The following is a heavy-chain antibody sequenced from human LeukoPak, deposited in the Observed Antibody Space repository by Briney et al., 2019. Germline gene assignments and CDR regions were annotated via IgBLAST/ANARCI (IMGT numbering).Heavy chain of an antibody. V-gene: IGHV3-48*02. Sequence: PSGGSLRLSCAAFGFTFSSYGMNWVRQAPGKGLEWISYVSLTGDTIYYADSVQGRLTVSRDNAKNSLYLQMNSLRDEDTAVCYCARDESYASEYWGQGTLVTVSS. D-gene: IGHD3-16*01. CDR2: VSLTGDTI. J-gene: IGHJ4*02. CDR3: ARDESYASEY. CDR1: GFTFSSYG.